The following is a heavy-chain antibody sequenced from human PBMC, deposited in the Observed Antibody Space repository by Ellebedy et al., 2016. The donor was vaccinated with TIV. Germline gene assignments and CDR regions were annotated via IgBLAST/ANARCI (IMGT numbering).Heavy chain of an antibody. CDR1: GGTFSSYA. CDR3: ARGGNSEWFQDAFDI. D-gene: IGHD3-3*01. Sequence: SVKVSXXASGGTFSSYAISWVRQAPGQGLEWMGGIIPIFGTANYAQKFQGRVTITADESTSTAYMELSSLRSEDTAVYYCARGGNSEWFQDAFDIWGQGTMVTVSS. V-gene: IGHV1-69*13. J-gene: IGHJ3*02. CDR2: IIPIFGTA.